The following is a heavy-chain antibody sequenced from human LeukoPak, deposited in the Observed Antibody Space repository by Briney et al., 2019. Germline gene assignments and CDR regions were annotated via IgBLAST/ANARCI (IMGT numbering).Heavy chain of an antibody. V-gene: IGHV3-53*01. CDR1: GFTVSSDY. Sequence: GGSLRLSCAASGFTVSSDYMSWVRQAPGKGLEWVSVIYSGGSTYYADSVKGRFTISRDNSKNTLYLQMNSLRAEDTAVYYCARGYSDSSGYYYGWYFDLWGRGTLVTVSS. D-gene: IGHD3-22*01. CDR3: ARGYSDSSGYYYGWYFDL. CDR2: IYSGGST. J-gene: IGHJ2*01.